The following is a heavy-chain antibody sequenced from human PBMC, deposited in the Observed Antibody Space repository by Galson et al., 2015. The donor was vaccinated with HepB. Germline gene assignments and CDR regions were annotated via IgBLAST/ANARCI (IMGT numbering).Heavy chain of an antibody. CDR2: INTGNGNT. J-gene: IGHJ6*03. CDR1: GYTFTTYT. D-gene: IGHD1/OR15-1a*01. V-gene: IGHV1-3*04. CDR3: ARENNGGRYYFYYMDA. Sequence: SVKVSCKAAGYTFTTYTIHWVRQAPGQRLEWMGWINTGNGNTKSSQKFQGRVTFTTDTSASTAYMELSSLRSEDTAVYFCARENNGGRYYFYYMDAWGKGTTVTVSS.